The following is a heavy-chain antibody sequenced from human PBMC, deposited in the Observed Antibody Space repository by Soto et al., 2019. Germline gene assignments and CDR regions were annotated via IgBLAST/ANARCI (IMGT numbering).Heavy chain of an antibody. J-gene: IGHJ5*02. Sequence: TSETLSLTCAVYGGSFSGYYWSWIRQPPGKWLEWIGEINHSGSTNYNPSLKSRVTISVDTSKNQFSLKLSSVTAADTAVYYCARGGGLTTVVTARWFDPWGKGTLVTVSS. V-gene: IGHV4-34*01. D-gene: IGHD4-17*01. CDR2: INHSGST. CDR3: ARGGGLTTVVTARWFDP. CDR1: GGSFSGYY.